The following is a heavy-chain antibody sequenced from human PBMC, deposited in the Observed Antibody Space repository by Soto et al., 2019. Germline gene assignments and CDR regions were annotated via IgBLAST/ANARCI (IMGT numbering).Heavy chain of an antibody. D-gene: IGHD3-3*01. J-gene: IGHJ5*02. CDR1: GYTFTGYY. CDR2: INPNSGGT. Sequence: QVQLVQSGAEVKKPGASVKVSCKASGYTFTGYYMHWVRQAPGQGLEWMGWINPNSGGTNYAQKFQGWVTMTRDTSISTAYMELSRVRSDDTAVYYCARGGAIFGVVTFWFDPWGQGTLVTVSS. CDR3: ARGGAIFGVVTFWFDP. V-gene: IGHV1-2*04.